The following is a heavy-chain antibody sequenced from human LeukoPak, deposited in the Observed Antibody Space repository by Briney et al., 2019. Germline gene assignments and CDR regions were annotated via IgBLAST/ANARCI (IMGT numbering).Heavy chain of an antibody. Sequence: QSGGSLRLSCAAPGFTFRNYVMSWVPQAPGKGLEWVSSISGGGGNRYNADSVKGRFTISRDNSKNTLYLQMNSLRAEDTAVYFCAKETASAVAIITSYFDSWGQGTLVTVSS. J-gene: IGHJ4*02. V-gene: IGHV3-23*01. CDR2: ISGGGGNR. CDR3: AKETASAVAIITSYFDS. CDR1: GFTFRNYV. D-gene: IGHD3-22*01.